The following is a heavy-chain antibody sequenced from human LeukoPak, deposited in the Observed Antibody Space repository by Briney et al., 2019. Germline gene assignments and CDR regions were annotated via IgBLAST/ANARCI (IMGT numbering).Heavy chain of an antibody. J-gene: IGHJ4*02. CDR1: GFTVSSNS. CDR2: IYSGGST. V-gene: IGHV3-66*01. CDR3: ARASGYDYDY. D-gene: IGHD5-12*01. Sequence: GGSLRLSCAVSGFTVSSNSMSWVRQAPGRGLEWVSVIYSGGSTYYADSVKGRFTISRDTSKNTLYLQMNSLRAEDTAVYYCARASGYDYDYWGQGTLVTVSS.